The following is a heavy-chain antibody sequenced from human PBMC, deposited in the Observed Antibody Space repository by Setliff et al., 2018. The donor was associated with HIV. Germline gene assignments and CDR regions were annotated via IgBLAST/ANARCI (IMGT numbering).Heavy chain of an antibody. Sequence: SETLSLTCTVSGGSISSYYWSWIRQPAGKRLEFIGRISAAGAINYNPSLRSRVTLSVDTSENQFSLTVNSVTAADTAMYFCARDEGRATGSWWDQSASWYLNYWGNGILVTVS. V-gene: IGHV4-4*07. CDR2: ISAAGAI. CDR3: ARDEGRATGSWWDQSASWYLNY. J-gene: IGHJ4*01. CDR1: GGSISSYY. D-gene: IGHD6-13*01.